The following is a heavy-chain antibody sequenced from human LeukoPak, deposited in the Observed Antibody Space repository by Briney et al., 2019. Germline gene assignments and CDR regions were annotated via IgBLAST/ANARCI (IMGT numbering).Heavy chain of an antibody. J-gene: IGHJ5*02. CDR2: FYDSGNT. D-gene: IGHD3-10*01. Sequence: SETLSLTCTVSGYSISSGYYWGWIRQPPGKGLEWIGSFYDSGNTYYNPSLKSRVTISVDTSKNQFSLKLSSVTAADTAVYYCAAAGFGVGNWFDPWGQGTLVTVSS. V-gene: IGHV4-38-2*02. CDR1: GYSISSGYY. CDR3: AAAGFGVGNWFDP.